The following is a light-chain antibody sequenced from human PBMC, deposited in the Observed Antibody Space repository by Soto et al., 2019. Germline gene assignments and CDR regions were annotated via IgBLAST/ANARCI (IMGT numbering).Light chain of an antibody. J-gene: IGKJ2*01. CDR1: QSVSSSF. CDR2: GAS. CDR3: QQYGSSPYT. Sequence: EIVLTQSPVTLSLSPGERATLSCRPSQSVSSSFLAWYQQKPGQAPRLLIYGASSRATGIPDRFSGSGSGTDFTLTISRLEPEDFAVYYCQQYGSSPYTFGQGIKLEIK. V-gene: IGKV3-20*01.